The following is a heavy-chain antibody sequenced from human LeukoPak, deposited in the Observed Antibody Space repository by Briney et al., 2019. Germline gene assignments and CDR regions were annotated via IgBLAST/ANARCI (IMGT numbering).Heavy chain of an antibody. J-gene: IGHJ6*02. CDR1: GFTFSSYA. CDR2: ISYDGSNK. V-gene: IGHV3-30*04. Sequence: GGSLRLSCAVSGFTFSSYAMHWVRQAPGKGLEWVAVISYDGSNKYYADSVKGRFTISRDNSKNTLYLQMNSLRAEDTAVYYCARDRETTVVTFGYYYYGMDVWGQGTTVTVSS. D-gene: IGHD4-23*01. CDR3: ARDRETTVVTFGYYYYGMDV.